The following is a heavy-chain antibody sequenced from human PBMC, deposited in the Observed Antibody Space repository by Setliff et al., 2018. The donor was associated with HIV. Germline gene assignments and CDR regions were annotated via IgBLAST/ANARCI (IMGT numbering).Heavy chain of an antibody. J-gene: IGHJ3*01. Sequence: PGGSLRLSCAASGFTFSSYSMNWVRQAPGKGLEWVSSISSSSSYIYYADSVKGRFTISRDNATNSLYLQMNSLRAEDTAVYYCARDSSGTYTQDEDALDLWGQGTMVTVSS. CDR2: ISSSSSYI. CDR1: GFTFSSYS. CDR3: ARDSSGTYTQDEDALDL. V-gene: IGHV3-21*01. D-gene: IGHD1-26*01.